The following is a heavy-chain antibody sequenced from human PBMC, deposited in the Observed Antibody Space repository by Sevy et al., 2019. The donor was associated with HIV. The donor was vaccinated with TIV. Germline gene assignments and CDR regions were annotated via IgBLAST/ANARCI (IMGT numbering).Heavy chain of an antibody. CDR2: FDPEDNER. V-gene: IGHV1-24*01. Sequence: ASVKVSCKVSGYTLTRLAMHWVRQAPGKGLEWMGSFDPEDNERIYAQKWQGRFSMTEDTSTDTAYMELGNLRSEDPAGYYCATTKDYYENSGDPFDYWGQGTLVTVSS. CDR1: GYTLTRLA. D-gene: IGHD3-22*01. CDR3: ATTKDYYENSGDPFDY. J-gene: IGHJ4*02.